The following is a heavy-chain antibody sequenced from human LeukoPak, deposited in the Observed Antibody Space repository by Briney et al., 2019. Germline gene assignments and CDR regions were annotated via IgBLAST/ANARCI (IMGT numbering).Heavy chain of an antibody. J-gene: IGHJ3*02. D-gene: IGHD1-26*01. CDR2: IYYSGST. CDR1: GGSISSYY. CDR3: ARRSGTYHAFDI. V-gene: IGHV4-59*08. Sequence: SETLFLTCSVSGGSISSYYWSWIRQPPGKGLEWIGYIYYSGSTNYNPSLKSRVTISVDTSKNQFSLKLSSVTAADTAVYYCARRSGTYHAFDIWGQGTMVTVSS.